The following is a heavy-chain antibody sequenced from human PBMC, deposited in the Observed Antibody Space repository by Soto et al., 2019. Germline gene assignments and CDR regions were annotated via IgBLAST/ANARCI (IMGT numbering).Heavy chain of an antibody. Sequence: PGGSLRLSCAASGFSSSASWMAWVRQAPGKGLEWVADIKQDGSEKNYVDSVKGRVTISRDNAQNSLYLQMNSLRAEDTAVYYWARDPYSGAIDYWALGTPVTVSS. J-gene: IGHJ4*01. D-gene: IGHD2-15*01. CDR3: ARDPYSGAIDY. CDR1: GFSSSASW. CDR2: IKQDGSEK. V-gene: IGHV3-7*01.